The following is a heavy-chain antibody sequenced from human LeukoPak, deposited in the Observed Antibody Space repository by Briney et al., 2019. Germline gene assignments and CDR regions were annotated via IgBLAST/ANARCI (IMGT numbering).Heavy chain of an antibody. CDR3: ARGEVARDRSYCSSTSCYNNWFDP. J-gene: IGHJ5*02. CDR1: GATFSSYA. Sequence: SVKVSCKPSGATFSSYAISWVRQAPGQGLEWMGGIIPIFGTTNYAQKFQGRVTITTYESTSTAYMELSSLRSEDTAVYYCARGEVARDRSYCSSTSCYNNWFDPWGQGTLVTVSS. CDR2: IIPIFGTT. V-gene: IGHV1-69*05. D-gene: IGHD2-2*02.